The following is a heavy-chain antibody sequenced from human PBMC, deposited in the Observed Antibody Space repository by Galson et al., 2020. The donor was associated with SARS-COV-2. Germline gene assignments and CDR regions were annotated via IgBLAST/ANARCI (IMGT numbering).Heavy chain of an antibody. J-gene: IGHJ4*02. CDR1: GYTLSRSG. Sequence: ASVTVSCLASGYTLSRSGISWVRQAPGQGLEFMGWIYAYTGYTNYAQKLQGRVTMTTDTSTTTAYMEVRSLRSDDTAVYYCAGGGYYDNSGYCYDLGDWGQGTLVTGSS. D-gene: IGHD3-22*01. V-gene: IGHV1-18*04. CDR3: AGGGYYDNSGYCYDLGD. CDR2: IYAYTGYT.